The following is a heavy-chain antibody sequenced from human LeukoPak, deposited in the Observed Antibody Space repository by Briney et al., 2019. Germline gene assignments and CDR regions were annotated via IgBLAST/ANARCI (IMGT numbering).Heavy chain of an antibody. CDR2: ISWNSGSI. J-gene: IGHJ4*02. V-gene: IGHV3-9*01. CDR1: GFTFDDYA. Sequence: GRSLRLSCAASGFTFDDYAMHWVRQAPGKGLEWVSGISWNSGSIGYADSVKGRFTISRDNAKNSLYLQMNSLRAEDTALYYCARVSSPENYYGSGSYDCWGQGTLVTVSS. D-gene: IGHD3-10*01. CDR3: ARVSSPENYYGSGSYDC.